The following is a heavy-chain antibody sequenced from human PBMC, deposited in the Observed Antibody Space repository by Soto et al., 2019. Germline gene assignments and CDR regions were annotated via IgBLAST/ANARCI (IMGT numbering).Heavy chain of an antibody. CDR2: IVVGSGNT. J-gene: IGHJ3*02. Sequence: SVKVSCKASGFTFTDSAVPWVRQARGQRLEWIGWIVVGSGNTNYAQKFQEGVTITRDMSTSTAYMELSSLRSEDTAVYYCAAFYFSSTGCYPGNVFDIWGQGTVVTVSS. CDR3: AAFYFSSTGCYPGNVFDI. D-gene: IGHD2-2*01. CDR1: GFTFTDSA. V-gene: IGHV1-58*01.